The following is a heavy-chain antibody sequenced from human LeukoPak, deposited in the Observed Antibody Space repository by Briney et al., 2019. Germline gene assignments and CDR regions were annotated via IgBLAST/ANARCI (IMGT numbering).Heavy chain of an antibody. D-gene: IGHD2-8*01. Sequence: SETLSLTCAVYGGSFSGYYWSWIRQPPGKGLEWIGEINHSGSTNYNPSLKSRVTISVDTSKNQFSLKLNSVTPEDTAVYYCARESAVYSLKENWFDPWGQGTLVTVSS. CDR1: GGSFSGYY. CDR3: ARESAVYSLKENWFDP. V-gene: IGHV4-34*01. J-gene: IGHJ5*02. CDR2: INHSGST.